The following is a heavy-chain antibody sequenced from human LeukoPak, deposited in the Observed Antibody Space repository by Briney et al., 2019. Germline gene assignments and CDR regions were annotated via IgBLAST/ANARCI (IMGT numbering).Heavy chain of an antibody. J-gene: IGHJ6*03. CDR2: IRSKANSYAT. CDR1: GFTFSGSA. D-gene: IGHD6-6*01. V-gene: IGHV3-73*01. Sequence: GGSLRLSCAASGFTFSGSAMHWVRQASGKGLEWVGRIRSKANSYATAYAASVKGRFTISRDDSKNTAYLQMNSLKTEDTAVYYCNGIAARPGGISGYYMDVWGKGTTVTVSS. CDR3: NGIAARPGGISGYYMDV.